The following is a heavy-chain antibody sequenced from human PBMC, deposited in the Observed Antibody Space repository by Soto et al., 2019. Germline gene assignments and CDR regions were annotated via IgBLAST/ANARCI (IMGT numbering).Heavy chain of an antibody. V-gene: IGHV3-23*01. Sequence: GSLRLSCAASGLTFSSFAMSWVRQAPGKGLEWVSGISGSGGSTYHADSVKGRFIISRDNSKNVLYLQMNSVRAEDTAVYYCAKGHSSSPSPQYYYYGMDVWGQGTTVTVSS. CDR1: GLTFSSFA. D-gene: IGHD6-13*01. CDR3: AKGHSSSPSPQYYYYGMDV. J-gene: IGHJ6*02. CDR2: ISGSGGST.